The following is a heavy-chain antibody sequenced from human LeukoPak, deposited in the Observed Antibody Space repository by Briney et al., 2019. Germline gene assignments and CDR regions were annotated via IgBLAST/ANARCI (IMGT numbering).Heavy chain of an antibody. CDR3: ARHPGGYCSSASCYTGGYFHH. D-gene: IGHD2-2*02. CDR1: GGSISSSSYY. CDR2: INYSGNT. J-gene: IGHJ1*01. V-gene: IGHV4-39*01. Sequence: SETLSLTCTVSGGSISSSSYYWGWIRQPPGKGLEWIGSINYSGNTYYDSSLKSRVTISVDTSKNHFSLRLSSATAADTAVYYCARHPGGYCSSASCYTGGYFHHWGQGTPVTVSS.